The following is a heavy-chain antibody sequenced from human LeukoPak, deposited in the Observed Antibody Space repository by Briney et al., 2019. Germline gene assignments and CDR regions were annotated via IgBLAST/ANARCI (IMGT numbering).Heavy chain of an antibody. V-gene: IGHV3-74*01. CDR3: ARVLYSWNDVVDY. CDR1: GFTVSSNY. D-gene: IGHD1-20*01. CDR2: ISSDGGTT. J-gene: IGHJ4*02. Sequence: PGGSLRLSCAASGFTVSSNYMSWVRQAPGKGLVWVSRISSDGGTTNYADSVKGRFTISRDNAKNTLYLQMNSLRAEDTAVYYCARVLYSWNDVVDYWGQGTLVTVSS.